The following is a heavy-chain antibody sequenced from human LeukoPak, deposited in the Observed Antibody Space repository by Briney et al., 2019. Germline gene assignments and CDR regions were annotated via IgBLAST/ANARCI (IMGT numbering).Heavy chain of an antibody. Sequence: PGRSLRLSCAASGFTFSSYAMHWVRQAPGKGLEWVAVISYDGSNKYYADSVKGRFTISRDNSKNTVYLQMNSLRAEDTAVYFCAKGLRKSSTPHLFFFDYWGQGTLVTVSS. CDR1: GFTFSSYA. J-gene: IGHJ4*02. D-gene: IGHD6-19*01. V-gene: IGHV3-30*04. CDR3: AKGLRKSSTPHLFFFDY. CDR2: ISYDGSNK.